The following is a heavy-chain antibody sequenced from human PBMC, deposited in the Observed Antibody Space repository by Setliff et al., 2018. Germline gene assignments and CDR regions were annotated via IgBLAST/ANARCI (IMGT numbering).Heavy chain of an antibody. CDR3: VRGGEGRDDSNSGS. CDR2: VNDDGSSA. Sequence: GGSLRLSCAASGFTFSSYWMHWVRQDPGKGLVWVSRVNDDGSSAMYADSVKGRFTMSRDNAKNTLYLQMNSLRAEDTAVYYCVRGGEGRDDSNSGSWGQGTLVTVSS. CDR1: GFTFSSYW. J-gene: IGHJ5*02. D-gene: IGHD2-21*02. V-gene: IGHV3-74*03.